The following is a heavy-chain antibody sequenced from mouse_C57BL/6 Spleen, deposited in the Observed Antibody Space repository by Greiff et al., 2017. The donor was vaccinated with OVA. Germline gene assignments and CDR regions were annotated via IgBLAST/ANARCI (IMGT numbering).Heavy chain of an antibody. CDR2: ISSGSSTI. J-gene: IGHJ1*03. Sequence: EVKLMESGGGLVKPGGSLKLSCAASGFTFSDYGMHWVRQAPEKGLEWVAYISSGSSTIYYADTVKGRFTISRDNAKNTLFLQMTSLRSEDTAMYYCARWIITRGYFDGWGTGTTVTVSS. CDR3: ARWIITRGYFDG. D-gene: IGHD1-1*01. CDR1: GFTFSDYG. V-gene: IGHV5-17*01.